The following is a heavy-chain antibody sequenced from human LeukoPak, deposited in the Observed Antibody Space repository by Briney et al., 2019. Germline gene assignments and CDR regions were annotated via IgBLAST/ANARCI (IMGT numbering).Heavy chain of an antibody. D-gene: IGHD6-13*01. Sequence: ASVKVSCKASGYTFTSYDINWVRQAPGQGLEWMGWMNPNSGNTGYAQKFQGRVTMTRNTSISTAYMELSSLRSEDTAVYYCASTVRIAAAGIYYFDYWGQGTLVTVSS. CDR3: ASTVRIAAAGIYYFDY. CDR1: GYTFTSYD. V-gene: IGHV1-8*01. CDR2: MNPNSGNT. J-gene: IGHJ4*02.